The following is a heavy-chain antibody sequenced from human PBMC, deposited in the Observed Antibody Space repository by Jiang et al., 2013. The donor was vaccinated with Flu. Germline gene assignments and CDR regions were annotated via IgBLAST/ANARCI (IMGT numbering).Heavy chain of an antibody. J-gene: IGHJ5*02. CDR3: ARDGEMATIGRWFDP. CDR1: GYTFTGYY. Sequence: SGAEVKKPGASVKVSCKASGYTFTGYYMHWVRQAPGQGLEWMGWINPNSGGTNYAQKFQGRVTMTRDTSISTAYMELSRLRSDDTAVYYCARDGEMATIGRWFDPWGQGTLVTVSS. CDR2: INPNSGGT. D-gene: IGHD5-24*01. V-gene: IGHV1-2*02.